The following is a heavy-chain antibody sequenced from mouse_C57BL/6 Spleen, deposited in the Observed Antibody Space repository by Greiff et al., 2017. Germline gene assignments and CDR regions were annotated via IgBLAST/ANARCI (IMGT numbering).Heavy chain of an antibody. V-gene: IGHV14-3*01. Sequence: EVKLQESVAELVRPGASVKLSCTASGFNIKNTYMHWVKQRPEQGLEWIGRIDPANGNTKYAPKFQGKATITADTSSNTAYLQLSSLTSEDTAIYYCALGDYSNSFLDYWGQGTTLTVSS. CDR2: IDPANGNT. D-gene: IGHD2-5*01. CDR3: ALGDYSNSFLDY. J-gene: IGHJ2*01. CDR1: GFNIKNTY.